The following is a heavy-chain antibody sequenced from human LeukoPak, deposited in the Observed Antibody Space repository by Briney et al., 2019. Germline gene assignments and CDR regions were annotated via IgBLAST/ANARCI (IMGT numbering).Heavy chain of an antibody. CDR1: GYTFTGYY. CDR2: INPNSGGT. CDR3: ARDTDFGVEYNWFDP. J-gene: IGHJ5*02. D-gene: IGHD3-3*01. V-gene: IGHV1-2*02. Sequence: ASVKVSCKASGYTFTGYYMHWVRQAPGQGLEWMGWINPNSGGTNYAQKFQGRVTMTRDTSISTAYMELSRLRSDDTAVYYCARDTDFGVEYNWFDPWGQGTLVTVSS.